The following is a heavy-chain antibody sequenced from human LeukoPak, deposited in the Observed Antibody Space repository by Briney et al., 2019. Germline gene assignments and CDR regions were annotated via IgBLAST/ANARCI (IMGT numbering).Heavy chain of an antibody. J-gene: IGHJ6*03. CDR3: ARGRGVRRGGYCSSTSCYRDVYNYYYMDV. Sequence: SETLSLTCAVYGGSFSGYYWSWIRQPPGKGLEWIGEINHSGSTNYNPSLKSRVTISVDTSKNQFSLKLSSVTAADTAVYYCARGRGVRRGGYCSSTSCYRDVYNYYYMDVWGKGTTVTVSS. V-gene: IGHV4-34*01. D-gene: IGHD2-2*02. CDR1: GGSFSGYY. CDR2: INHSGST.